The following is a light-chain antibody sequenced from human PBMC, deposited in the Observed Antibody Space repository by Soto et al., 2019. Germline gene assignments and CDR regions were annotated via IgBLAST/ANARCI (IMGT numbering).Light chain of an antibody. CDR1: QSVGSSY. J-gene: IGKJ5*01. V-gene: IGKV3D-20*02. Sequence: EIVMTQSPATLSVSPGERATLSCRASQSVGSSYLAWYQQKPGQAPRLLIYGASTRATGIPDRFSGSGSGTDFTLTISSLEPEDFAVYYCQQRSNWPITFGQGTRLEIK. CDR3: QQRSNWPIT. CDR2: GAS.